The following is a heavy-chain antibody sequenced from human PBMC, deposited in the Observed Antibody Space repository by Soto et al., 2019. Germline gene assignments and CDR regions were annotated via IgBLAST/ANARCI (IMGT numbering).Heavy chain of an antibody. V-gene: IGHV4-39*01. CDR3: ARFDYGDFKYYFDY. CDR2: IYYSGST. Sequence: QLQLQESGPGLVKPSETLSLTCTVSGGSISSSSYYWGWIRQPPGKGLEWIGSIYYSGSTYYNPSLKSRVTISVDTSKNQFSLKLSSVTAADTAVYYCARFDYGDFKYYFDYWGQGTLVTVSS. D-gene: IGHD4-17*01. J-gene: IGHJ4*02. CDR1: GGSISSSSYY.